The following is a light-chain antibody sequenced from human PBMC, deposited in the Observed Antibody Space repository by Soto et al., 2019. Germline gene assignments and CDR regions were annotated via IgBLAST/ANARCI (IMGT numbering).Light chain of an antibody. V-gene: IGLV2-14*01. CDR3: SSYTRTSTYV. CDR1: SSDVGGYNY. Sequence: QSVLTQPASVSGSPGQSITISCTGTSSDVGGYNYVSWYQQYPGKAPKLMIYHVSNRPSGVSNRFSGSKSGNSASLTISGLQAEDEADYYCSSYTRTSTYVFGTRTKVTVL. CDR2: HVS. J-gene: IGLJ1*01.